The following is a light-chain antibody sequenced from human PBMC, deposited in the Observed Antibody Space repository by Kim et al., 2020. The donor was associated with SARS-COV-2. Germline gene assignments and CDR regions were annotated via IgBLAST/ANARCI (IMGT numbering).Light chain of an antibody. Sequence: SYELTQPPSVSVSPGQTASITCSGDKLGDKYACWYQQKPGQSPVLVIYQDSKRPSGIPERFSGSNSGNTATLTISGTQAMDEADYYCQAWDGSNVVFGGG. V-gene: IGLV3-1*01. CDR3: QAWDGSNVV. CDR2: QDS. J-gene: IGLJ2*01. CDR1: KLGDKY.